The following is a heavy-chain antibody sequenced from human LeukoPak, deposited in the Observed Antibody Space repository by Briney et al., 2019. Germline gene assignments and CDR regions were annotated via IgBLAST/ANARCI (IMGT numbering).Heavy chain of an antibody. V-gene: IGHV1-46*01. J-gene: IGHJ5*02. D-gene: IGHD6-19*01. CDR2: INPSGGST. CDR1: GYTFTSYF. CDR3: ARAGVAGTFDP. Sequence: ASVKVSCKASGYTFTSYFMHWVRQAPGQGLEWMGIINPSGGSTSYAQKFQGRVTMTRDTSTSTVYMELSSLRSEDTAMYYCARAGVAGTFDPWGQGTLVTVSS.